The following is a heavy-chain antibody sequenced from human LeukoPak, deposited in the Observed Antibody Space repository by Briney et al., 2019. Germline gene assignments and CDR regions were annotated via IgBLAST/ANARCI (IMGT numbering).Heavy chain of an antibody. CDR1: GFTFSSYG. CDR3: AEEVFLEGFPPYYDYYMVV. J-gene: IGHJ6*03. D-gene: IGHD3-3*01. V-gene: IGHV3-30*02. Sequence: GGSLRLSCAASGFTFSSYGMHWVRQAPGKGLEWVAFIRYDGSNKYYADSVKGRFTISRDNSKNTLYLQMNSLRAEDTAVYYCAEEVFLEGFPPYYDYYMVVWGKGTTVTVSS. CDR2: IRYDGSNK.